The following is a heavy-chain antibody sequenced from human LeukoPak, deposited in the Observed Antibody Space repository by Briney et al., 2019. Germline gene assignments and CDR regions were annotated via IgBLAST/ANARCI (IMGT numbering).Heavy chain of an antibody. Sequence: SETLSLTCAVYGGSFCGYYWSWIRQPPGKGLEWIGEINHSGSTNYNPSLKSRVTISVDTSKDQFSLKLSSVTAADTAVYYCARVRLFGVVPSTSNYYMDVWGKGTTVTVSS. CDR2: INHSGST. J-gene: IGHJ6*03. CDR1: GGSFCGYY. CDR3: ARVRLFGVVPSTSNYYMDV. D-gene: IGHD3-3*01. V-gene: IGHV4-34*01.